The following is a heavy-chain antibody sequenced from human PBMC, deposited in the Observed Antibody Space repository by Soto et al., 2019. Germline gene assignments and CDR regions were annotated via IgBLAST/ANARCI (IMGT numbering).Heavy chain of an antibody. CDR2: ISGSGTTT. D-gene: IGHD1-1*01. CDR1: GFPFRSNS. V-gene: IGHV3-48*02. J-gene: IGHJ5*02. CDR3: ARDLNWAFDH. Sequence: GGSLRLSRAASGFPFRSNSVTWVRQAPGKGLEWVSYISGSGTTTRYADSVKGRFTLSRDNAKNSLFLDMNSLRDEDTAVYYCARDLNWAFDHGGLGILVTVSS.